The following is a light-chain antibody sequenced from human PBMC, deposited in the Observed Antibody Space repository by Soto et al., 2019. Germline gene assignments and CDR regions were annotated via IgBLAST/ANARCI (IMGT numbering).Light chain of an antibody. CDR2: GDS. V-gene: IGLV1-40*01. Sequence: QSVLTQPPSVSGAPGQRVTISCTGSGSNIGAGYDVHWYQHRPGTAPKLLVFGDSHRPSGVPDRVSGSKSGTSASLAITGLQAEDEGDYYCQSSDSTLDARYVFGTGTKVTVL. CDR1: GSNIGAGYD. CDR3: QSSDSTLDARYV. J-gene: IGLJ1*01.